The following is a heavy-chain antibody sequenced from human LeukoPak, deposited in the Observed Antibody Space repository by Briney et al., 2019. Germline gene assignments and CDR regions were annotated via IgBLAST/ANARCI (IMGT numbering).Heavy chain of an antibody. J-gene: IGHJ1*01. CDR3: TRGRGDGYNCPEH. Sequence: GGSLRLSCTTSGFNFADYAMSWFRQAPGKGLEWVGFIRSKTYGGAAEYATSVKGRFTVSRDDSKSIAYLQMNSLKTEDTAVYYCTRGRGDGYNCPEHWGQGTLVTVSS. V-gene: IGHV3-49*03. D-gene: IGHD5-24*01. CDR1: GFNFADYA. CDR2: IRSKTYGGAA.